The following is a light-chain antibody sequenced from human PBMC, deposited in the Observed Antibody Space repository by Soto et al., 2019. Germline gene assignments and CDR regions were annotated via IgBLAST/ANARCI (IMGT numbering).Light chain of an antibody. Sequence: DLHMTQSPSALSASVGYIVTMTCRASQSISEWLAWYQQKPGRAPKLLIYHASRLGTGVPSRFSGSGSGTEFTLTITSLQTDDFGTYYCQHYNNMCTFGQGPKVDIK. CDR2: HAS. CDR1: QSISEW. J-gene: IGKJ1*01. CDR3: QHYNNMCT. V-gene: IGKV1-5*01.